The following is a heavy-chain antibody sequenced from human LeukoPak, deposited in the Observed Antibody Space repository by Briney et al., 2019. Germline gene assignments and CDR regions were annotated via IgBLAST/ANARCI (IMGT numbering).Heavy chain of an antibody. J-gene: IGHJ4*02. V-gene: IGHV3-9*01. CDR3: ARCTTGRTFGSLREIKRSREIDY. CDR1: GFTFDDFA. Sequence: PGRSLRLSCAASGFTFDDFAMHWVRQVPGKGLEWVSGISWNTGTIGYADSVKGRFTISRDNAKNSLYLQMNSLRVEDTAVYYCARCTTGRTFGSLREIKRSREIDYWGPGNPGHRLL. CDR2: ISWNTGTI. D-gene: IGHD1-1*01.